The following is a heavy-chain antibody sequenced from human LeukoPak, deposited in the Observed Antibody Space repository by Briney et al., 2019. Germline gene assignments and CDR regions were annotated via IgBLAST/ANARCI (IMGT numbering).Heavy chain of an antibody. D-gene: IGHD3-10*01. CDR1: GGSFSGYY. CDR3: ARGVSDYYGSGSYYNWFDP. Sequence: SETLSLTCAVYGGSFSGYYWSWLRQPPGKGLEWIGEINHSGSTNYNPSLKSRVTISVDTSKNQFSLKQSSVTAADTAVYYCARGVSDYYGSGSYYNWFDPWGQGNLVTVSS. CDR2: INHSGST. J-gene: IGHJ5*02. V-gene: IGHV4-34*01.